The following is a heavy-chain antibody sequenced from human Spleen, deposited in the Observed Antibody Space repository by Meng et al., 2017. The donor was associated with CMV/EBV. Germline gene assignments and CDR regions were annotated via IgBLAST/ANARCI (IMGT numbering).Heavy chain of an antibody. J-gene: IGHJ4*02. CDR1: GFTFSIYT. CDR2: INQDGGEK. V-gene: IGHV3-7*01. Sequence: GESLKISCAASGFTFSIYTMNWVRQAPGKGLEWVANINQDGGEKYAVDSVKGRFSISRDNTKTSLYLQMDGLTAEDTAVYYCARDGRFGDYFDYWGRGTLVTVSS. CDR3: ARDGRFGDYFDY. D-gene: IGHD3-10*01.